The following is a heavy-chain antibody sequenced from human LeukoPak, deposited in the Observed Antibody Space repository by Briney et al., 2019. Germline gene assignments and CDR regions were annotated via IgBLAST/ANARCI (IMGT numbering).Heavy chain of an antibody. CDR1: GFTFSSYA. CDR2: ISYDGSNK. Sequence: TGGSLRPSCAASGFTFSSYAMHWVRQAPGKGLEWVAVISYDGSNKYYADSVKGRFTISRDNSKNTLYLQMNSLRAEDTAVYYCARGTVAVAGTGDYWGQGTLVTVSS. CDR3: ARGTVAVAGTGDY. D-gene: IGHD6-19*01. J-gene: IGHJ4*02. V-gene: IGHV3-30-3*01.